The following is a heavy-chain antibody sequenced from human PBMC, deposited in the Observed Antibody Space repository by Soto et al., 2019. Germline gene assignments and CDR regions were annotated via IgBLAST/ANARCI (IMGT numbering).Heavy chain of an antibody. J-gene: IGHJ4*02. CDR1: GFTFSSYA. D-gene: IGHD3-16*02. Sequence: GGSLRLSCAASGFTFSSYAMSWVRQAPGKGLEWVSAISGSGGSTYYADSVKGRFTISRDNSKNTLYLQMNSLRAEDTAVYYCAAWPSYDYVWGSYRSFDYWGQGTLVTVSS. CDR2: ISGSGGST. V-gene: IGHV3-23*01. CDR3: AAWPSYDYVWGSYRSFDY.